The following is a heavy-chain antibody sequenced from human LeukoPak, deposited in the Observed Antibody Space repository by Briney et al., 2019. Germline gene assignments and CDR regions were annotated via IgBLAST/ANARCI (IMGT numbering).Heavy chain of an antibody. J-gene: IGHJ6*04. V-gene: IGHV3-30*01. Sequence: GRSLRLSCAASGFTFSSYAMHWVRQAPGKGLEWVAVISYDGSNKYYADSVKGRFTISKDNSNNTLYLQMNSLRAENTAVYYCARDRRRDTSAMDVWGKGTTVIVSS. CDR3: ARDRRRDTSAMDV. D-gene: IGHD2-2*01. CDR2: ISYDGSNK. CDR1: GFTFSSYA.